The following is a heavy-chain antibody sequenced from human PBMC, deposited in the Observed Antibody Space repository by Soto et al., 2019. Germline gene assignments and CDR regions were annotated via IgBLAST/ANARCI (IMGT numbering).Heavy chain of an antibody. CDR2: IYYSGST. CDR1: GGSISSSSYY. Sequence: PSETLSLTCTVSGGSISSSSYYWGWIRQPPGKGLEWIGSIYYSGSTYYNPSLKSRVTISVDTSKNQFSLKLSSVTAADTAVYYCARQGYSSSSDFDYWGQGTLVTVSS. V-gene: IGHV4-39*01. J-gene: IGHJ4*02. D-gene: IGHD6-6*01. CDR3: ARQGYSSSSDFDY.